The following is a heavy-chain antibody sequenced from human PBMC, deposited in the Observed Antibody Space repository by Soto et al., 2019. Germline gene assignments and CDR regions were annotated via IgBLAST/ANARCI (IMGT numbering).Heavy chain of an antibody. Sequence: SDALSLTCTVSGGSHSGYYWTWIRQPRWKGLEGIGYSYHNGGTSYNPSLKSRVSISLDRCRHQFSLKLPSVTAADTAMYSCARDVYSSNSTATWTDRWGQRTLVKVSS. V-gene: IGHV4-59*01. J-gene: IGHJ5*02. CDR2: SYHNGGT. CDR3: ARDVYSSNSTATWTDR. D-gene: IGHD6-13*01. CDR1: GGSHSGYY.